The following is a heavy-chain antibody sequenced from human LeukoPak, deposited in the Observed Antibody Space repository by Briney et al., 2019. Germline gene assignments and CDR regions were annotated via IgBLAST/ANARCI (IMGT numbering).Heavy chain of an antibody. CDR3: ARDFFHSSESRPFDY. CDR2: IFSRSESI. Sequence: GSLSLSCAASGFTFGAYTINWVRQAPGKGLEWVSCIFSRSESILYADSVKGRFTISRDNAKNLLYLQMDSLRVEDTAVYYCARDFFHSSESRPFDYWGQGTLVTVSS. J-gene: IGHJ4*02. CDR1: GFTFGAYT. D-gene: IGHD3-22*01. V-gene: IGHV3-21*06.